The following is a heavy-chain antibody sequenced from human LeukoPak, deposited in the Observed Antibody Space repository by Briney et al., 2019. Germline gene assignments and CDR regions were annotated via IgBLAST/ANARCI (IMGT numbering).Heavy chain of an antibody. CDR1: GGSISSGGYY. V-gene: IGHV4-31*03. Sequence: PSETLSLTCTVSGGSISSGGYYWSWIRQHPGKGLEWIGYIYYSGSTYYNPSLKSRVTISVDTSKNQFSLKLSSATAADTAVYYCARTSSWYWIDPWGQGTLVTVSS. CDR3: ARTSSWYWIDP. D-gene: IGHD6-13*01. CDR2: IYYSGST. J-gene: IGHJ5*02.